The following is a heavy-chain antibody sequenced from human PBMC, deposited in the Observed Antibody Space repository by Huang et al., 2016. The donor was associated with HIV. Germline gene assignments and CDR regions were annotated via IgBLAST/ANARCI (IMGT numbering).Heavy chain of an antibody. V-gene: IGHV1-69*13. Sequence: QVQLVQSGAEVKKPGSSVKVSCKTSGGTFSRFAISWVRQAPGQGLEWMGGISPMVGTANYAQNVQGRVTITADESTRTAYMELTSLKSEDTAVYYCATGDYWNTSGLLDYWGQGALVTVSS. J-gene: IGHJ4*02. CDR1: GGTFSRFA. CDR3: ATGDYWNTSGLLDY. D-gene: IGHD3-22*01. CDR2: ISPMVGTA.